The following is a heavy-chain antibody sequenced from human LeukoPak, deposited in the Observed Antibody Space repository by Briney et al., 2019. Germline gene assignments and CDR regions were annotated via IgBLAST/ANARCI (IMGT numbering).Heavy chain of an antibody. CDR3: ARGRVTTVGSKNYYYGMDV. CDR1: GGSFSGYY. D-gene: IGHD4-23*01. Sequence: SETLSLTCAVYGGSFSGYYWSWIRQPPGKGLEWIGEINHSGSTNYNPSLKGRVTISVDTSKNQFSLKLSSVAAADTAVYYCARGRVTTVGSKNYYYGMDVWGQGTTVTVSS. CDR2: INHSGST. J-gene: IGHJ6*02. V-gene: IGHV4-34*01.